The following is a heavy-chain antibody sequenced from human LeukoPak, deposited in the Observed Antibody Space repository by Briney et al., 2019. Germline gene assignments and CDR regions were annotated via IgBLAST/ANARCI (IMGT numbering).Heavy chain of an antibody. D-gene: IGHD2-15*01. Sequence: SETLSLTCTVSGGSISSYYWSWIRQPPGKGLEWIGYIYYSGSTNYNPSLKSRVTISVDTSKNQFSLKLSSVTAADTAVYYCARHLGVVVAVDYWGQGTLVTVSS. CDR2: IYYSGST. CDR1: GGSISSYY. J-gene: IGHJ4*02. V-gene: IGHV4-59*08. CDR3: ARHLGVVVAVDY.